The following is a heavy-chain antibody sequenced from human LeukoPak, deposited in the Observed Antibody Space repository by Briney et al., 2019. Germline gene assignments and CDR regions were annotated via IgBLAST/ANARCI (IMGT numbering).Heavy chain of an antibody. V-gene: IGHV3-33*08. D-gene: IGHD3-22*01. CDR2: IWHDGRTK. J-gene: IGHJ3*02. CDR3: AREVGYHDNSAAFDI. CDR1: GFIFGTCG. Sequence: GGSLRLSCAASGFIFGTCGMHWVRQAPGQGLEWVAAIWHDGRTKYYADSVKGRFTISRDNSRYTLYLEMNSLRAEDTAVYSCAREVGYHDNSAAFDIWGQGTTVSVSS.